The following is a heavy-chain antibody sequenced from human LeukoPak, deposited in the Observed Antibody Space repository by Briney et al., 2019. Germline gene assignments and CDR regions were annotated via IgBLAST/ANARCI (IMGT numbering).Heavy chain of an antibody. CDR2: IYTSGST. J-gene: IGHJ3*02. Sequence: PSETLSLTCTVSGGSISSYYWSWIRQPAGKGLEWIGRIYTSGSTNYNPSLKSRVTMSVDTSKNQFSLKLSSVTAADTAVYYCAREIAAAGNGPELDAFDIWGQGTIVTVSS. D-gene: IGHD6-13*01. CDR1: GGSISSYY. V-gene: IGHV4-4*07. CDR3: AREIAAAGNGPELDAFDI.